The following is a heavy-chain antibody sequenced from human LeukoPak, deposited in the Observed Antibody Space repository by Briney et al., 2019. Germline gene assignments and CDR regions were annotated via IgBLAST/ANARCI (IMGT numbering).Heavy chain of an antibody. CDR3: ARGSSNVAARNNWFDP. V-gene: IGHV3-21*01. Sequence: GGSLRLSCAASGFTFSSYSMNWVRQAPGKGLEWVSSISSSSTYIHYADSVKGRFTISRDNAKKSLYLQMNSLRAEDTAVYYCARGSSNVAARNNWFDPWGQGTLVTDSS. CDR1: GFTFSSYS. CDR2: ISSSSTYI. J-gene: IGHJ5*02. D-gene: IGHD6-6*01.